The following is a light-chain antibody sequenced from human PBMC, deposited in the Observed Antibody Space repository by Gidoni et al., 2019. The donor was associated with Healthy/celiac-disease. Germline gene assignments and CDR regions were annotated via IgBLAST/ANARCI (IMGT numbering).Light chain of an antibody. J-gene: IGLJ2*01. V-gene: IGLV2-11*01. Sequence: SALTQPRAVSGSPGQSVTLSCTGTSSDVGGYNYVSWYQHHPGKAPKLMIYDVSKRPSGVPDRFSGSKSGNTASLTISGLQAEDEADYYCCSYAGSYRVVGGGTKLTVL. CDR3: CSYAGSYRV. CDR2: DVS. CDR1: SSDVGGYNY.